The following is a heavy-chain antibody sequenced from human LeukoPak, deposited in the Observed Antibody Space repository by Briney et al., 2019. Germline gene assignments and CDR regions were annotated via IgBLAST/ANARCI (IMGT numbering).Heavy chain of an antibody. CDR1: GGSFSGYY. D-gene: IGHD3-22*01. CDR3: ARGRYYGSSGYYFYYYYYMDV. V-gene: IGHV4-34*01. J-gene: IGHJ6*03. Sequence: SETLSLTCAVYGGSFSGYYWSWIRQPPGKGLEWIGEINHSGSTNYNPSLKSRVTISVDTSKNQFSLKLSSVTAADTAVYYCARGRYYGSSGYYFYYYYYMDVWGKGTTVTVSS. CDR2: INHSGST.